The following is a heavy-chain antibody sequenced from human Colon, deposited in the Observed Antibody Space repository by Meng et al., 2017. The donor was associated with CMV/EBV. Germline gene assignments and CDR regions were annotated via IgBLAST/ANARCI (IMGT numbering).Heavy chain of an antibody. CDR1: GFTFDRYP. V-gene: IGHV3-23*01. Sequence: GESLKISCVDSGFTFDRYPISWVRQVPGKGLEWVSSVGDSGGSTWYAESVRGRFTNSKDTSGNTVYLQMNSLRAEDTAIYYCAKELSTANSQPYYFGFDVWGQGTTVTVSS. D-gene: IGHD5/OR15-5a*01. CDR2: VGDSGGST. CDR3: AKELSTANSQPYYFGFDV. J-gene: IGHJ6*02.